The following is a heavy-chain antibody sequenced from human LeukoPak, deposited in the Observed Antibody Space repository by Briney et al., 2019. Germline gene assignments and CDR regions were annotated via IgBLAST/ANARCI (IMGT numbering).Heavy chain of an antibody. CDR2: IKQDGSEK. Sequence: GGSLRLSCAASGFTFSSYWMSWVRQAPGKGLEWVANIKQDGSEKYYVDSVKGRFTISRDNAKNSLYLQMNSLRAEDTAVYYCARMRSSSAEAFDYWGQGTLVTVSS. CDR1: GFTFSSYW. D-gene: IGHD6-6*01. V-gene: IGHV3-7*01. J-gene: IGHJ4*02. CDR3: ARMRSSSAEAFDY.